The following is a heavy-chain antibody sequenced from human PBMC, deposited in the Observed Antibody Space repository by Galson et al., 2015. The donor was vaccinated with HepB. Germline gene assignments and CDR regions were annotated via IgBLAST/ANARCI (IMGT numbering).Heavy chain of an antibody. J-gene: IGHJ4*02. CDR2: ISSSSSYI. D-gene: IGHD3-10*01. V-gene: IGHV3-21*01. Sequence: SLRLSCAASGFTFSSYSMNWVRQAPGKGLEWVSSISSSSSYIYYADSVKGRFTISRDNAKNSLYLQMNSLRAEDTAVYYCARWFGDPRDPDYWGQGTLVTVSS. CDR1: GFTFSSYS. CDR3: ARWFGDPRDPDY.